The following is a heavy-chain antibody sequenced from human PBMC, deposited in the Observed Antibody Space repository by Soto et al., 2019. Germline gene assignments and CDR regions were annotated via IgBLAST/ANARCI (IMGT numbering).Heavy chain of an antibody. V-gene: IGHV1-18*04. CDR3: ARDKPQQIVGYNYYYGMDV. CDR2: ISGYNGDT. D-gene: IGHD6-6*01. Sequence: QLHLVQSGAEVKKPGASVKVSCTASGYTFTSFGVSWERQVPGQGLEWMGWISGYNGDTDYAQKFQGRVTMTTDRYTSTAYMEVRSLRSDDTAVYYCARDKPQQIVGYNYYYGMDVWGQGTTVTVSS. J-gene: IGHJ6*02. CDR1: GYTFTSFG.